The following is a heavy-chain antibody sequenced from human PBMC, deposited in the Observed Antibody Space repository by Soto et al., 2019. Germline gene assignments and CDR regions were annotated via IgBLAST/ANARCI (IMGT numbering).Heavy chain of an antibody. CDR1: GGTVSSYA. J-gene: IGHJ6*02. V-gene: IGHV1-69*13. CDR2: IIPMYGTA. CDR3: AGTTVTNTLYYYYYRMDV. Sequence: SVKVSCKASGGTVSSYAISWVRQAPGQGLEWMGGIIPMYGTANYAQKFQGRVTVTADESTSTAYMELSSLRSEDTAVYYCAGTTVTNTLYYYYYRMDVWGQGTTVTVSS. D-gene: IGHD4-17*01.